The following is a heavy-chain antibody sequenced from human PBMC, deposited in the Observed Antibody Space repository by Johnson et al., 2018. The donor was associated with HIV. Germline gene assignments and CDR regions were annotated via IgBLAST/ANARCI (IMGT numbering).Heavy chain of an antibody. D-gene: IGHD3-9*01. CDR3: ARDDIFLDAFDI. CDR2: IGTAGDT. Sequence: MLLVESGGGLVQPGGSLRLSCAASGFTFSSYDMHWVRQATGKGLEWVSAIGTAGDTYYPGSVKGRFTISRENAKNSLYLQMNSLRAGDTAVYYCARDDIFLDAFDIWGQGTMVTVSS. V-gene: IGHV3-13*01. J-gene: IGHJ3*02. CDR1: GFTFSSYD.